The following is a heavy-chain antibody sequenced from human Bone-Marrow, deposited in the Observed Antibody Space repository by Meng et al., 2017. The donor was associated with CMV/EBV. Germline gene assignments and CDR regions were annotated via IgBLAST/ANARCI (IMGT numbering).Heavy chain of an antibody. CDR2: ISSSSSYI. D-gene: IGHD2-2*01. J-gene: IGHJ5*02. CDR3: AGQYCSSTSCYAPRFDP. CDR1: GFTVSSNY. V-gene: IGHV3-21*01. Sequence: GGSLRLSCAASGFTVSSNYMSWVRQAPGKGLEWVSSISSSSSYIYYADSVKGRFTISRDNAKNSLYLQMNSLRAEDTAVYYCAGQYCSSTSCYAPRFDPWGQGTLVTVSS.